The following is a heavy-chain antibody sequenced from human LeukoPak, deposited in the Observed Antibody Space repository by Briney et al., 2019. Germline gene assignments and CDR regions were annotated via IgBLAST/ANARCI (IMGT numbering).Heavy chain of an antibody. J-gene: IGHJ4*02. CDR3: AREVWSGYYIDY. D-gene: IGHD3-3*01. CDR2: VSPYTGST. V-gene: IGHV1-18*01. Sequence: ASVKVSCKASGYTFSSYGISWVRQAPGQGLEWMGWVSPYTGSTRSAQYLRGRVTMTTDTSTSTAYIELRSLTSDDTAVYYCAREVWSGYYIDYWGQGTLVTVSS. CDR1: GYTFSSYG.